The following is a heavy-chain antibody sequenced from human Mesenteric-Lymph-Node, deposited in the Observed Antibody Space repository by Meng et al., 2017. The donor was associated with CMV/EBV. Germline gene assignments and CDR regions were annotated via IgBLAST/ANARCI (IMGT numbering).Heavy chain of an antibody. CDR2: IKQDGSEK. CDR3: AKDMGAFIVGATAGMDV. J-gene: IGHJ6*02. D-gene: IGHD1-26*01. V-gene: IGHV3-7*03. CDR1: GFTFSSYW. Sequence: GESLKISCAASGFTFSSYWMSWVRQAPGKGLEWVANIKQDGSEKYYVDSVKGRFTISRDNAKNSLYLQMNSLRAEDMALYYCAKDMGAFIVGATAGMDVWGQGTTVTVSS.